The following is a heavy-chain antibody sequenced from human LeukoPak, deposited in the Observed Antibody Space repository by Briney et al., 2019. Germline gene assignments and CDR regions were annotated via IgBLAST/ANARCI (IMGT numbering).Heavy chain of an antibody. J-gene: IGHJ3*02. CDR2: ISAGGDLT. V-gene: IGHV3-23*01. CDR1: GFIFKDFP. CDR3: AKSLFTSAAGSGRASDI. Sequence: GGSLRLSCAVSGFIFKDFPMTWVRQAPGKGLEWLSGISAGGDLTFHADSLKGRFTISRDNYKNTLYLQMDSLRAEDTAVYYCAKSLFTSAAGSGRASDIWGQGTMVTVSS. D-gene: IGHD3-10*01.